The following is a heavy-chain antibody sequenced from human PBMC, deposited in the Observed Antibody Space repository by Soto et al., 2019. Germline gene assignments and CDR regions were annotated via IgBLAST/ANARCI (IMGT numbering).Heavy chain of an antibody. D-gene: IGHD4-4*01. V-gene: IGHV3-23*01. J-gene: IGHJ4*02. CDR1: GFTFSSNA. CDR3: TKPRGPQWASLYFDY. Sequence: GGSLRLSCAASGFTFSSNAMTWVRQAPGKGLEWVSSIGDKSDRTNYADSVKGRFTVSRDNSKSTLYLQMDSLRAEDTAVYYCTKPRGPQWASLYFDYWGQGALVTVSS. CDR2: IGDKSDRT.